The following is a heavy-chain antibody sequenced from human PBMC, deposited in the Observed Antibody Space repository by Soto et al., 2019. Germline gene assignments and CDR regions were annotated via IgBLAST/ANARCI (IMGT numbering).Heavy chain of an antibody. CDR2: INIDGRRT. CDR3: ARDWRSNRWYYFDS. J-gene: IGHJ5*01. D-gene: IGHD2-2*01. Sequence: EVLLVESGGGVFQPGGSLRLSCAASGFTLNNYWLHWFGKAPGKGLGWVPRINIDGRRTTYPDSMKGRFSISRDDAKNTLFLQMNSLRAEDTAVYYCARDWRSNRWYYFDSWGQGTLVTVSS. V-gene: IGHV3-74*01. CDR1: GFTLNNYW.